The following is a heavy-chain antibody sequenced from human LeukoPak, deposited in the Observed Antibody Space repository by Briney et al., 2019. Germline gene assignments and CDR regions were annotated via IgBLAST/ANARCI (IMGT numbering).Heavy chain of an antibody. V-gene: IGHV4-39*01. CDR2: IYYSGST. CDR3: ARLGGGASDY. J-gene: IGHJ4*02. CDR1: GGSISSSSYY. Sequence: SETLSLTXTVSGGSISSSSYYWGWIRQPPGKGLEWIGSIYYSGSTYYNPSLKSRVTISVDTSKNQFSLKLSSVTAADTAVYYCARLGGGASDYWGQGTLVTVSS. D-gene: IGHD2-21*01.